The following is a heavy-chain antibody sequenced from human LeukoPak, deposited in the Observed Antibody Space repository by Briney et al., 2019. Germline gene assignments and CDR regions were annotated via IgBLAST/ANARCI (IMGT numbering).Heavy chain of an antibody. V-gene: IGHV4-39*07. CDR1: GGSISSSSYY. CDR2: IYYSGST. D-gene: IGHD6-13*01. J-gene: IGHJ4*02. Sequence: SETLSLTCTVSGGSISSSSYYWGWIRQPPGKGLEWIGSIYYSGSTYYNPSLKSRVTISVDTSKNQFSLKLSSVTAADTAVYYCARDKSRDKRGLYSRNFDYWGQGTLVTVSS. CDR3: ARDKSRDKRGLYSRNFDY.